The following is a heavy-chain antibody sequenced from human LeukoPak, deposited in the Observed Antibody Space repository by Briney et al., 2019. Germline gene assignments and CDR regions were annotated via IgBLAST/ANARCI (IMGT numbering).Heavy chain of an antibody. V-gene: IGHV3-23*01. CDR3: AKAPYCSSTSCYLLGYYYYGMDV. D-gene: IGHD2-2*01. CDR1: GFTFSSYS. J-gene: IGHJ6*02. CDR2: ISGSGGST. Sequence: GGSLRLSCAASGFTFSSYSMNWVRQAPGKGLEWVSAISGSGGSTYYADSVKGRFTISRDNSKNTLYLQMNSLRAEDTAVYYCAKAPYCSSTSCYLLGYYYYGMDVWGQGTTVTVSS.